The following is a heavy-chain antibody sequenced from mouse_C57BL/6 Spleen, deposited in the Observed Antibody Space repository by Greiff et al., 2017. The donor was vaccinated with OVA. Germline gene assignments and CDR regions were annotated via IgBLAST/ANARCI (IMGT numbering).Heavy chain of an antibody. Sequence: VQLKESGPELVKPGASVKISCKASGYSFTGYYMNWVKQSPEKSLEWIGEINPSTGGTTYNQKFKAKATLTVDKSSSTAYMQLKSLTSEDSAVYYCARGDYDYDGAWFAYWGQGTLVTVSA. CDR3: ARGDYDYDGAWFAY. V-gene: IGHV1-42*01. D-gene: IGHD2-4*01. CDR1: GYSFTGYY. J-gene: IGHJ3*01. CDR2: INPSTGGT.